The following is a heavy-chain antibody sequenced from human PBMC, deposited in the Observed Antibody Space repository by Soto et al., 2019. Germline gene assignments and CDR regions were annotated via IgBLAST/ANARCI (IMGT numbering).Heavy chain of an antibody. D-gene: IGHD3-22*01. CDR2: IDPSDSQT. V-gene: IGHV5-10-1*03. Sequence: EVRLEQSGAEVKKSGESLTISCKGSGYSFAGYWITWVRQKPGKGLEWMRRIDPSDSQTYYSPSFRGHVTISVTKSITTVFLQWSSLRASDTAMYYCARQIYDSDTGPNFQYYFDSWGQGTPVTVSS. CDR1: GYSFAGYW. J-gene: IGHJ4*02. CDR3: ARQIYDSDTGPNFQYYFDS.